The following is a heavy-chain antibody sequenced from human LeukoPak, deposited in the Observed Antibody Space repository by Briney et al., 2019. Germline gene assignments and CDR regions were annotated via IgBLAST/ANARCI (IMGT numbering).Heavy chain of an antibody. CDR3: AKERIAAAGRGWFDP. D-gene: IGHD6-13*01. CDR1: GFTFSSNV. CDR2: IYSNNTT. V-gene: IGHV3-23*03. J-gene: IGHJ5*02. Sequence: GGSLRLSCAASGFTFSSNVMSWVRQAPGKGLEWVSVIYSNNTTFYADSVKGRFTISRDNSKNTLYLQMNSLRAEDTAVYYCAKERIAAAGRGWFDPWGQGTLVTVSS.